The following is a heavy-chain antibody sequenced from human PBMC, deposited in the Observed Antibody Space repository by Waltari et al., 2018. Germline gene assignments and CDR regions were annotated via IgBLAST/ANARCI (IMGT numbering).Heavy chain of an antibody. V-gene: IGHV4-39*01. CDR2: IYYSGST. Sequence: QLQLQESGPGLVTPSETLSLTCTVSGGSISSSSYYWGWIRQPPGKGLEWIGSIYYSGSTYYNPSLKSRVTISVDTSKNQFSLKLSSVTAADTAVYYCARIPLPYSSSWYVDYWGQGTLVTVSS. CDR1: GGSISSSSYY. D-gene: IGHD6-13*01. CDR3: ARIPLPYSSSWYVDY. J-gene: IGHJ4*02.